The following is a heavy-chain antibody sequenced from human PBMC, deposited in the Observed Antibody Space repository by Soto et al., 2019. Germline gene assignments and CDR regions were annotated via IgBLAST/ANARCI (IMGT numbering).Heavy chain of an antibody. CDR1: GGSISSYY. D-gene: IGHD3-16*01. Sequence: SETLSLTCTVSGGSISSYYWSWIRQPPGKGLEWIGYIYYSGSTNYNPSLKSRVTISVDTSKDQFSLKLSSVTAADTAVYYCARHLGYDYYYYYYMDVWGKGTTVTVSS. V-gene: IGHV4-59*08. CDR2: IYYSGST. CDR3: ARHLGYDYYYYYYMDV. J-gene: IGHJ6*03.